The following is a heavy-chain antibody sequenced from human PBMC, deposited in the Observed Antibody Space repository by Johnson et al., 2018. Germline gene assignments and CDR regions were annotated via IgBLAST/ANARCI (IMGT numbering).Heavy chain of an antibody. CDR2: IRSDGSMT. Sequence: EVQLVESGGGLVQPGGSLRLSCAASGFTFNTYWMHWVRQVPGKGLVWVSRIRSDGSMTNYADTVRDRFTISRDNAKNTVYRRMNSQRAEDTAVYYCARPSGSSGRFLEGSPSFQHWGQGTLVTVSS. CDR1: GFTFNTYW. D-gene: IGHD3-22*01. V-gene: IGHV3-74*02. CDR3: ARPSGSSGRFLEGSPSFQH. J-gene: IGHJ1*01.